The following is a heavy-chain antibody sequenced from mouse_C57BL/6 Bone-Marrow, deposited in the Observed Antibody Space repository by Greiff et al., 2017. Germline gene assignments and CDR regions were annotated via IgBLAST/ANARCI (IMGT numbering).Heavy chain of an antibody. D-gene: IGHD1-1*01. CDR2: ISSGGSYT. V-gene: IGHV5-6*02. J-gene: IGHJ3*01. CDR1: GFTFSSYG. Sequence: EVMLVESGGDLVKPGGSLKLSCAASGFTFSSYGMSWVRQTPDKRLEWVATISSGGSYTNYPDSVKGRFTISRDNAKKTLYLQMSRLKCEDTAMYYCATYYGSSPAWFSYWGQGTLVTVSA. CDR3: ATYYGSSPAWFSY.